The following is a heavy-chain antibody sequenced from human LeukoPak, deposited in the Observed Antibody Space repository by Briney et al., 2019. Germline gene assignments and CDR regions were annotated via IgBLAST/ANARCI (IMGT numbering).Heavy chain of an antibody. Sequence: PGGSLRLSCAASGFTFSSYAMSWVRQAPGKGLERVSAISGSGGSTYYADSVKGRFTISRDNSKNTLYLQMNSLRAEDTAVYYCAKDLGGITMIVVVITGFDYWGQGTLVTVSS. D-gene: IGHD3-22*01. V-gene: IGHV3-23*01. CDR2: ISGSGGST. CDR1: GFTFSSYA. J-gene: IGHJ4*02. CDR3: AKDLGGITMIVVVITGFDY.